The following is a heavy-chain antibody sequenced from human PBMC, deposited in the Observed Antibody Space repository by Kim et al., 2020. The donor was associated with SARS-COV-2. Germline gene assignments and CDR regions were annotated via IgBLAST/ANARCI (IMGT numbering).Heavy chain of an antibody. V-gene: IGHV4-39*01. Sequence: SETLSLTCTVSGGSISSSSYYWGWIRQPPGKGLEWIGSIYYSGSTYYNPSLKSRVTISVDTSKNQFSLKLSSVTAADTAVYYCARHSWQQQWYGMVYYFDYWGQGTLVTVSS. CDR3: ARHSWQQQWYGMVYYFDY. CDR2: IYYSGST. D-gene: IGHD6-13*01. CDR1: GGSISSSSYY. J-gene: IGHJ4*02.